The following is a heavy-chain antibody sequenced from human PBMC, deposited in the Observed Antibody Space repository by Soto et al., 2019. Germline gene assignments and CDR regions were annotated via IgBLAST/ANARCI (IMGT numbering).Heavy chain of an antibody. J-gene: IGHJ6*02. D-gene: IGHD2-15*01. CDR2: INPNSGGT. Sequence: ASVKVSCKASGYTFTGYYMHWVRQAPGQGLEWMGWINPNSGGTNYAQKFQGWVTMTRDTSISTAYMELSRLRSDDTAVYYCARMRIEASYYHYGMDVWGQGTTVTVSS. CDR1: GYTFTGYY. CDR3: ARMRIEASYYHYGMDV. V-gene: IGHV1-2*04.